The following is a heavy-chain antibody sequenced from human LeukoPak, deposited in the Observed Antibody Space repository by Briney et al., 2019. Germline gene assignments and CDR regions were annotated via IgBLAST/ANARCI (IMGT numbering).Heavy chain of an antibody. CDR3: ARDLWKYPFDY. Sequence: GGSLRLSCAASGFTFSDYYMSWIRQAPGKGLEWVSYISSSGSTIYYADSVKGQFTISRDNAKNSLYLQMNSLRAEDTAVYYCARDLWKYPFDYWGQGTLVTVSS. D-gene: IGHD1-7*01. J-gene: IGHJ4*02. CDR2: ISSSGSTI. CDR1: GFTFSDYY. V-gene: IGHV3-11*01.